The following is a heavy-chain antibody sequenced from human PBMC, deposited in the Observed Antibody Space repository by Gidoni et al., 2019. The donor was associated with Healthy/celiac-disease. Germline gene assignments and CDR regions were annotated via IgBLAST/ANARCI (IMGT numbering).Heavy chain of an antibody. D-gene: IGHD3-22*01. CDR3: ARSNPRDSSGYYYVWFDP. J-gene: IGHJ5*02. CDR1: GGTFSSYA. V-gene: IGHV1-69*01. CDR2: IIPIFGTA. Sequence: QVQLVQSGAEVKKPGSSVKVSCKASGGTFSSYAISWVRPAPGQGLEWMGGIIPIFGTANYAQKFQGRVTITADESTSTAYMELSSLRSEDTAVYYCARSNPRDSSGYYYVWFDPWGQGTLVTVSS.